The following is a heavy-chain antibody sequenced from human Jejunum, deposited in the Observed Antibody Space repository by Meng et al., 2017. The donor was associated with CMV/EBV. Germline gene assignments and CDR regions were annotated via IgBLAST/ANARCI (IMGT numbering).Heavy chain of an antibody. CDR2: MDAAGSAT. CDR1: GFTFRRYW. J-gene: IGHJ6*02. V-gene: IGHV3-74*01. CDR3: VRGEGEQISHGIDV. D-gene: IGHD3-16*01. Sequence: GFTFRRYWMHWVRQLPGKGRAWVSRMDAAGSATSYADSVRGRFTISRDNAQNTVDLQMNSLRGEDMGVYHCVRGEGEQISHGIDVWGQGTTVTVSS.